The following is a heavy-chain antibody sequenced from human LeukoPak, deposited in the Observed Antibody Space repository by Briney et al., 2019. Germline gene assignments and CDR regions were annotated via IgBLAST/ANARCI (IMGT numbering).Heavy chain of an antibody. Sequence: SGTLSLTCAVSGDSINRSNWWNWVRQPPGQGLEWIAEIHHSGNTNYNPSLKSRVTIPRDKSKNQFSLKLSSVTAADTAVYYCARTTEGGYSYGYFYYYYMDVWGKGTTVTISS. CDR1: GDSINRSNW. V-gene: IGHV4-4*02. D-gene: IGHD5-18*01. J-gene: IGHJ6*03. CDR3: ARTTEGGYSYGYFYYYYMDV. CDR2: IHHSGNT.